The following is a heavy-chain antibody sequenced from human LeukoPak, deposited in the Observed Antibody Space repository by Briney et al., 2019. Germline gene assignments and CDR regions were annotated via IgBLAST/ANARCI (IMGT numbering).Heavy chain of an antibody. CDR3: AREPTDLNLFDP. J-gene: IGHJ5*02. V-gene: IGHV4-61*02. Sequence: NASETPSLTCTVSGGSIRSGSYYWSWIRQPAGKGLEWIGRIYTSGSTNYNPSLKSRVTISVDTSKNQFSLKLSSVTAADTAVYYCAREPTDLNLFDPWGQGTLVTVSS. D-gene: IGHD3/OR15-3a*01. CDR1: GGSIRSGSYY. CDR2: IYTSGST.